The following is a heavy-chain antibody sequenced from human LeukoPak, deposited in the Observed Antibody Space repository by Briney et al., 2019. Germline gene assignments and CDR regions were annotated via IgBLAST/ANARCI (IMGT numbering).Heavy chain of an antibody. V-gene: IGHV3-30-3*01. Sequence: HPGRSLRLSCAASGFTFSSYAMHWVRQAPGKGLEWVAVISYDGSNKYYAGSVKGRFTISRDNAKNSLYLQMNSLRAEDTAVYYCARAPYGGWFDPWGQGTLVTVSS. CDR2: ISYDGSNK. CDR3: ARAPYGGWFDP. J-gene: IGHJ5*02. D-gene: IGHD4-23*01. CDR1: GFTFSSYA.